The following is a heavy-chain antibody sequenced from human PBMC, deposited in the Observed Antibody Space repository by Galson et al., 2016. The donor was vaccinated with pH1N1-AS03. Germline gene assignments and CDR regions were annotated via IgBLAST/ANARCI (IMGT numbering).Heavy chain of an antibody. CDR2: ISSSSNTI. CDR1: RFTFSSYG. J-gene: IGHJ6*03. V-gene: IGHV3-48*01. D-gene: IGHD2/OR15-2a*01. CDR3: AREGKNRFRDYYYMDV. Sequence: SLRLSCAASRFTFSSYGMNWVRQAPGKGLEWLSYISSSSNTIYYADSVKGRFTISRDYGKNSLYLQMNGLRAEDTAVYYCAREGKNRFRDYYYMDVWGQGTVVTVSS.